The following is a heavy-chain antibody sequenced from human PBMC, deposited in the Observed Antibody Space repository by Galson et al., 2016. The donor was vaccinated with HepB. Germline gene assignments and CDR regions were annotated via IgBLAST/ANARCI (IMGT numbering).Heavy chain of an antibody. Sequence: SETLSLTCTVSGGSISSSNYYWGWIRQPPGKGLEWIGSIYYSGSTYYNPSLKSRVTMSVDTSKNQFSLKLNSVTAADTAVYYCARQIVVVVAATRGADWFDPWGQGTLVTVSS. V-gene: IGHV4-39*01. CDR1: GGSISSSNYY. CDR2: IYYSGST. D-gene: IGHD2-15*01. CDR3: ARQIVVVVAATRGADWFDP. J-gene: IGHJ5*02.